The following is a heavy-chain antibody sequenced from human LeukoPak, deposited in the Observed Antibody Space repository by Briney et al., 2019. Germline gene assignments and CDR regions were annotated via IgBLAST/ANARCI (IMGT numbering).Heavy chain of an antibody. J-gene: IGHJ3*02. V-gene: IGHV1-2*02. CDR2: INPNSGGT. D-gene: IGHD4-23*01. CDR3: ACEMGNDAFDI. CDR1: GSAFTGYY. Sequence: ASVKVSFKASGSAFTGYYMHWVRQDPGQGLEWMGWINPNSGGTNYAQKFQGRVTMTRDTSISTAYMELSRLRSHDTAVYYCACEMGNDAFDIWGQGTMVTVSS.